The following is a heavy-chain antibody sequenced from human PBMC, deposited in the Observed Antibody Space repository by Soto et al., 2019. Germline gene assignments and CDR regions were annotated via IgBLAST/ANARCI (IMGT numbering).Heavy chain of an antibody. Sequence: QVQLVQSGAEVRKPGSSVKVSCKAPGGTFSTYIISWVRQAPGQGLEWMGRIIPIPDITNYAQKFQGRVTVTADSSTSTAYIELSSLKSEDTAVYYCARDRITTRGDAFDLWGQGTMVTVSS. CDR3: ARDRITTRGDAFDL. CDR1: GGTFSTYI. D-gene: IGHD3-3*01. J-gene: IGHJ3*01. CDR2: IIPIPDIT. V-gene: IGHV1-69*08.